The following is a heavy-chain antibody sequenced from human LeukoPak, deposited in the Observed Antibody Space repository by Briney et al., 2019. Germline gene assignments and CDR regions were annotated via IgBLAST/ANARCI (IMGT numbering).Heavy chain of an antibody. V-gene: IGHV4-38-2*02. D-gene: IGHD5/OR15-5a*01. Sequence: SETLSLTCTVSGYSISSGYYWGWIRQPPGKGLEWIGSIYHSGSTYYNPSLKSRVTISVDTSKNQLSLKLSSVTAADTAVYYCARHLRFRDFDYWGQGTLVTVSS. CDR1: GYSISSGYY. CDR3: ARHLRFRDFDY. J-gene: IGHJ4*02. CDR2: IYHSGST.